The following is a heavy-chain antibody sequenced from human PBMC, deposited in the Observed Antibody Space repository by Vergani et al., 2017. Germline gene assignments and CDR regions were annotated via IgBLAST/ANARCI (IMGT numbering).Heavy chain of an antibody. CDR3: ASGSCGQLEVNWFDP. D-gene: IGHD6-13*01. J-gene: IGHJ5*02. CDR1: GGSISSSSYY. CDR2: IYYSGST. Sequence: QLQLQESGPGLVKPSETLSLTCTVSGGSISSSSYYWGWIRQPPGKGLEWIGSIYYSGSTYYNPSLKSRVTISVDTSKNQFSLKLSSVTAADTAVYYCASGSCGQLEVNWFDPWGQGTLVTVSS. V-gene: IGHV4-39*01.